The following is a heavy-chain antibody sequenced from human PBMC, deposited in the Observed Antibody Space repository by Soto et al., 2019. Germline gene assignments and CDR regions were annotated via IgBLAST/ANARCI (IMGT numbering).Heavy chain of an antibody. J-gene: IGHJ4*02. CDR2: ISGSGGST. Sequence: EVQLLESGGGLVQPGGSLRLSCAASGFTFSSYAMSWVRQAPGKGLEWVSAISGSGGSTYYADSVKGRFTISRDNSKNTLQLQMNSLRAEDTAVYYCAKDETRAAAGRGPSGYWGQGTLVTVSS. V-gene: IGHV3-23*01. CDR3: AKDETRAAAGRGPSGY. D-gene: IGHD6-13*01. CDR1: GFTFSSYA.